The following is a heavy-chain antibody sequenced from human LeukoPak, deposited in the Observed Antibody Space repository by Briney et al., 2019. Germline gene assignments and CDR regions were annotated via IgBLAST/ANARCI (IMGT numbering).Heavy chain of an antibody. CDR3: AREPIADFKLDF. D-gene: IGHD6-13*01. J-gene: IGHJ4*02. CDR2: IFYSGNT. Sequence: GSLRLSCAASGFSFSNYGMHWVRQAPGKGLEWIGHIFYSGNTNYNPSLKSRVAISVDTSKNQFSLKLTSVTAADTAVYYCAREPIADFKLDFWGQGNLVTVSS. V-gene: IGHV4-59*01. CDR1: GFSFSNYG.